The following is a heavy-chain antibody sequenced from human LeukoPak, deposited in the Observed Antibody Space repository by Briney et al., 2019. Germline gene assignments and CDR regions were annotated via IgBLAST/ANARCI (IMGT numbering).Heavy chain of an antibody. CDR2: INSGGDST. V-gene: IGHV3-23*01. J-gene: IGHJ2*01. Sequence: GGSLRLSCAASGFTFSTYAMTWVRQAPGKGLEWVSSINSGGDSTYYADSVKGRFTISRDNSKNTLFLQMSSLRAEDTAVYYCAKVKPYWYFDLWGRGTLVTVSS. CDR3: AKVKPYWYFDL. CDR1: GFTFSTYA.